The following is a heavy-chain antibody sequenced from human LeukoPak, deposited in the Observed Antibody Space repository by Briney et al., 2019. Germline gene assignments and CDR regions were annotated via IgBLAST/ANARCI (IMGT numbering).Heavy chain of an antibody. CDR2: INVGNGNV. CDR3: ARGHMVTTWKDFDY. CDR1: GFTLSTYA. D-gene: IGHD4-17*01. V-gene: IGHV1-3*01. J-gene: IGHJ4*02. Sequence: ASVKVSCKASGFTLSTYAIHWVRQAPGQGLEWMGWINVGNGNVKYSQKFQGRVTITRDTSASTVYMELSRLRPEDTAIYYCARGHMVTTWKDFDYWGQGTLVALSP.